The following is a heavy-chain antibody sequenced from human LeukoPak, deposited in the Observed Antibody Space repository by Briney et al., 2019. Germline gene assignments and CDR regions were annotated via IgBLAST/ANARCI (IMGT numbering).Heavy chain of an antibody. CDR3: ARDWRRGYSYGVNWFDP. CDR2: MNPNSGNT. Sequence: GASVKVSCKASGGTFSSYAISWVRQAPGQGLEWMGWMNPNSGNTGYAQKFQGRVTMTRNTSISTAYMELSSLRSEDTAVYYCARDWRRGYSYGVNWFDPWGQGTLVTVSS. CDR1: GGTFSSYA. J-gene: IGHJ5*02. V-gene: IGHV1-8*02. D-gene: IGHD5-18*01.